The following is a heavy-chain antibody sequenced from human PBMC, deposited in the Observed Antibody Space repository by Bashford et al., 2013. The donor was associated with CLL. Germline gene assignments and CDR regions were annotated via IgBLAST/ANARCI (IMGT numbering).Heavy chain of an antibody. CDR1: GDTFTTYG. CDR2: ISAYNGNR. J-gene: IGHJ4*02. Sequence: ASVKVSCKASGDTFTTYGVSWVRQVPGQGLEWMGWISAYNGNRRYAENFQGRVTMTTDTSTSTAYMELRSLRSDDTAVYYCARDSLGCSGGSCYFDYWGQGTPVTVSS. CDR3: ARDSLGCSGGSCYFDY. V-gene: IGHV1-18*01. D-gene: IGHD2-15*01.